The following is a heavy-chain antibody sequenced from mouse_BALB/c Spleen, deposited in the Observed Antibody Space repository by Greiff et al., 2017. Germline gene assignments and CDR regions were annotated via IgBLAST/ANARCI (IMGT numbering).Heavy chain of an antibody. CDR1: GYSITSGYS. D-gene: IGHD2-14*01. CDR2: IHYSGST. J-gene: IGHJ4*01. CDR3: ARDYRYDGNYYAMDY. Sequence: EVKLEESGPDLVKPSQSLSLTCTVTGYSITSGYSWHWIRQFPGNKLEWMGYIHYSGSTNYNPSLKSRISITRDTSKNQFFLQLNSVTTEDTATYYCARDYRYDGNYYAMDYWGQGTSVTVSS. V-gene: IGHV3-1*02.